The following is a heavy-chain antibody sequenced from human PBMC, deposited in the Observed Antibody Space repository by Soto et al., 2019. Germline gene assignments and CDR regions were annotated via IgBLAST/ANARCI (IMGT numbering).Heavy chain of an antibody. CDR1: GFSFSTYG. V-gene: IGHV3-7*01. CDR2: INEDGSEK. CDR3: ARDLFDY. Sequence: GGSLRLSCAASGFSFSTYGMHWVRQAPGKGLEWVANINEDGSEKYYVDSAKGRFTISRDNAKNSLYLQMSSLRAEDTALYYCARDLFDYWGQGTLVTVSS. J-gene: IGHJ4*02.